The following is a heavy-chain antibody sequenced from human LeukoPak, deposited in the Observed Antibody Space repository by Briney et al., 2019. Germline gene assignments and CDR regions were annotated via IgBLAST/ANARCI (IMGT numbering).Heavy chain of an antibody. CDR3: ARVLEYSSSWYVDY. CDR2: IYYSGST. J-gene: IGHJ4*02. Sequence: SETLSLTCTVSDGSISSSSYYWGWIRQPPGKGLEWTGSIYYSGSTYYNPSLKSRVTISVDTSKNQFSLKLSSVTAADTAVYYCARVLEYSSSWYVDYWGQGTLVTVSS. D-gene: IGHD6-13*01. CDR1: DGSISSSSYY. V-gene: IGHV4-39*07.